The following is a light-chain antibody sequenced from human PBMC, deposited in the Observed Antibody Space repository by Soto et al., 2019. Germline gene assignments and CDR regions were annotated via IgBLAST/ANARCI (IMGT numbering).Light chain of an antibody. CDR3: QVGDSSSEHVV. J-gene: IGLJ3*02. CDR2: DDS. CDR1: KIGSKS. Sequence: SYELTQPPSVSVAPGQTARISCGGEKIGSKSVHWYQQKAGQTPELVVYDDSDRPSGIPERFSGSNSGNTASLTITRVEGGDEADYYCQVGDSSSEHVVFGGGTKLTVL. V-gene: IGLV3-21*02.